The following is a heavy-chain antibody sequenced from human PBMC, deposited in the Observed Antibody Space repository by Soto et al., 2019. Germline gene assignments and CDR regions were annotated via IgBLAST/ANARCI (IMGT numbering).Heavy chain of an antibody. V-gene: IGHV1-69*13. CDR1: GGTFSSYA. Sequence: GASVKVSCKASGGTFSSYAISWVLQAPGQGLEWMGGIIPIFGTANYAQKFQGRVTITADESTSTAYMELSSLRSEDTAVYYCARVRYSGYAHGNWFDPRGQGTLVTVSS. CDR2: IIPIFGTA. J-gene: IGHJ5*02. CDR3: ARVRYSGYAHGNWFDP. D-gene: IGHD5-12*01.